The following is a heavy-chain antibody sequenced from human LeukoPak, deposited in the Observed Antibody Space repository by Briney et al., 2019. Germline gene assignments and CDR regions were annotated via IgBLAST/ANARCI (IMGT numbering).Heavy chain of an antibody. CDR3: ARGLWGIGIAARQSYFDY. J-gene: IGHJ4*02. CDR1: GGSFSGYY. D-gene: IGHD6-6*01. Sequence: ETLSLTCAVYGGSFSGYYWSWIRQPPGKGLEWIGEINHSGSTNYNPSLKSRVTISVDTSKNQFSLKLSSVTAADTAVYYCARGLWGIGIAARQSYFDYWGQGTLVTVSS. V-gene: IGHV4-34*01. CDR2: INHSGST.